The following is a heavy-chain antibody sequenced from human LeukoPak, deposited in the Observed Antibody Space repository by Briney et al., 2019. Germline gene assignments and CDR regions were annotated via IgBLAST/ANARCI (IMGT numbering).Heavy chain of an antibody. CDR2: IYTSGST. V-gene: IGHV4-61*02. D-gene: IGHD3-22*01. Sequence: SETLSLTCTVSGGSISSGSYYWSWIRQPAWKGLEWIGRIYTSGSTNYNPSLKSRVTISVDTSKNQFSLKLSSVTAADTAVYYCAREVWSSGFVGSDYWGQGTLVTVSS. CDR3: AREVWSSGFVGSDY. CDR1: GGSISSGSYY. J-gene: IGHJ4*02.